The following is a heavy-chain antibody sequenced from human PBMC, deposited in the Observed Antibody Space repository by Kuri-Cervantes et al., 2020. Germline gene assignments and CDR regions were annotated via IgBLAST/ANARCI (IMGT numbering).Heavy chain of an antibody. Sequence: GGSLRLSCAASGFTFSSYSMNWVRQAPGKGLEWVSSISSSSYIYYADSVKGRFTISRDNAKDLLFLQMNSLRVEDTAVYFCARDKRRLDVWGKGTMVTVSS. CDR3: ARDKRRLDV. J-gene: IGHJ6*04. CDR2: ISSSSYI. V-gene: IGHV3-21*01. CDR1: GFTFSSYS. D-gene: IGHD1-1*01.